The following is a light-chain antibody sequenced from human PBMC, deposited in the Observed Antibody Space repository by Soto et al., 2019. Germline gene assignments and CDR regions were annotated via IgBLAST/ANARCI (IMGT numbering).Light chain of an antibody. CDR1: TSDVGGYNY. Sequence: QPVLTQPASVSGSPGQSITISCTGTTSDVGGYNYVSWYQQHPGKAPKLMIYDVSNRPSGVSNRFSGSKSGNTASLTISGLQAEDEADYYCSSYTSSNVVVFGGGTKVTVL. CDR2: DVS. J-gene: IGLJ2*01. V-gene: IGLV2-14*01. CDR3: SSYTSSNVVV.